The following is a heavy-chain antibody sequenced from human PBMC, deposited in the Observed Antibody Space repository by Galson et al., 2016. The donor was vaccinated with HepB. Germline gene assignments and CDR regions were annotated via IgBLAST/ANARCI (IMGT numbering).Heavy chain of an antibody. CDR3: ASSHCSGGSCYPRYLAL. CDR1: GGSISSGSYS. CDR2: IYTSGST. V-gene: IGHV4-61*02. J-gene: IGHJ2*01. D-gene: IGHD2-15*01. Sequence: TLSLTCTVSGGSISSGSYSWNWIRQPAGKGLEWIGRIYTSGSTNYNPSLKSRVTISVDTSKNQFSLKLNSVTAADTAVYYCASSHCSGGSCYPRYLALWGRGPLVTVSS.